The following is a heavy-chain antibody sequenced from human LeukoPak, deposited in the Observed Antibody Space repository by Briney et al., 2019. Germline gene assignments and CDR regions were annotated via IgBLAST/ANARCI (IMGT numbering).Heavy chain of an antibody. CDR3: ARASRIAAAGTTAY. D-gene: IGHD6-13*01. CDR1: GYTFTGYY. J-gene: IGHJ4*02. V-gene: IGHV1-2*02. CDR2: INPNSGGT. Sequence: ASVKVSCKASGYTFTGYYMHWVRQAPGQGLEWMGWINPNSGGTYYAQKFQGRVTMTRDTSISTAYMELSRLRSDDTAVYYCARASRIAAAGTTAYWGQGTLVTVSS.